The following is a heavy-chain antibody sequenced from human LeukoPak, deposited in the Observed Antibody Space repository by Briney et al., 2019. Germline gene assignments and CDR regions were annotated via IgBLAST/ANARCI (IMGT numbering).Heavy chain of an antibody. CDR3: ARDAMGGSGYDWFDP. Sequence: GGSLRLSCAASGFTFSIYAMSWVRQAPGKGLEWVSAITNSGGYIYYADSVRGRFTVSRDNSENTLYLQMNSLRAEDTAVYYCARDAMGGSGYDWFDPWGQGTLVTVSS. D-gene: IGHD3-22*01. CDR1: GFTFSIYA. V-gene: IGHV3-23*01. J-gene: IGHJ5*02. CDR2: ITNSGGYI.